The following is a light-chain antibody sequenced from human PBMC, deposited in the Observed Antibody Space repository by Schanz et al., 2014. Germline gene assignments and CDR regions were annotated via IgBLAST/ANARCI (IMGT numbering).Light chain of an antibody. J-gene: IGLJ1*01. V-gene: IGLV1-40*01. CDR2: DNT. Sequence: QSVLTQPPSVSGAPGQGVTISCTGSASNIGAGYDVHWYQQVPGTAPKPLIFDNTNRPSGVPDRFSGSKSGTSASLAITGLQAEDEADYYCQSYDSSLSGYVFGTGTKLTVL. CDR3: QSYDSSLSGYV. CDR1: ASNIGAGYD.